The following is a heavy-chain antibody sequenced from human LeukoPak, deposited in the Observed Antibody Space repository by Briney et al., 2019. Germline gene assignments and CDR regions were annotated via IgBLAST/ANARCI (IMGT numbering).Heavy chain of an antibody. Sequence: PSETLSLTCTVSGGSMSSYYWSWIREPPGKGLEWIGYIYYSGSTNYNPSLKSRVTISVDTSKNQFSLKLSSVTAADTAVYYCARGVATVDYWGQGTLVTVSS. CDR3: ARGVATVDY. CDR2: IYYSGST. CDR1: GGSMSSYY. D-gene: IGHD3-3*01. J-gene: IGHJ4*02. V-gene: IGHV4-59*12.